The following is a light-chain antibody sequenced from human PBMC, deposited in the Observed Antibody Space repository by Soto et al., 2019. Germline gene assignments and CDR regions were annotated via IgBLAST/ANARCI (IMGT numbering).Light chain of an antibody. Sequence: EIVLTQSPATLSLSPGERATLSCRASQSVSSYSAWYQQKPGQAPRLLIYDASNRATGIPARFSGSGSGTDFPLTISSLEPEDFAVYYCQQRSNWPLYTFGQGTKLEIK. CDR2: DAS. CDR3: QQRSNWPLYT. V-gene: IGKV3-11*01. J-gene: IGKJ2*01. CDR1: QSVSSY.